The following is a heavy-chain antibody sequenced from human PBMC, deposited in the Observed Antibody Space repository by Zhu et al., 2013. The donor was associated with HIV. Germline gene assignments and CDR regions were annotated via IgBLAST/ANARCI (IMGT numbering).Heavy chain of an antibody. CDR2: ISGSGGST. Sequence: EVQLLDSGGGLEQPGGSLRLSCAASGFTFSSYPMSWVRQAPGKGLDWVSAISGSGGSTYYADSVKGRFTISRDNSKNTLYLQMNSLRAEDTAVYYCAKWSGYYGSGSYHFFDLWGRGTLVTVSS. D-gene: IGHD3-10*01. CDR1: GFTFSSYP. CDR3: AKWSGYYGSGSYHFFDL. V-gene: IGHV3-23*01. J-gene: IGHJ2*01.